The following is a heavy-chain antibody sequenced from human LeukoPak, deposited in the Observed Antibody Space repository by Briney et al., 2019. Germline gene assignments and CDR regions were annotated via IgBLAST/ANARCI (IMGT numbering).Heavy chain of an antibody. J-gene: IGHJ4*02. CDR1: GGSISSSNW. CDR2: IYHSGST. Sequence: SGTLSLTCAVSGGSISSSNWWSWVRQPPGKGLEWIGEIYHSGSTNYNPSLKSRVTISVDKSKNQFSLKLSSVTAADTAVYYCARGPDYGDHPYYFDYWGQGTLVTVSS. D-gene: IGHD4-17*01. CDR3: ARGPDYGDHPYYFDY. V-gene: IGHV4-4*02.